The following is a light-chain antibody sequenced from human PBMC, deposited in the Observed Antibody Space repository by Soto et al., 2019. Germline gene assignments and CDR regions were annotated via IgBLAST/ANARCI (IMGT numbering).Light chain of an antibody. CDR3: CSYAGSVV. V-gene: IGLV2-23*01. CDR2: EGS. CDR1: SSDVGSYNL. Sequence: QSALTQPASVSGSPGQSITISCTGSSSDVGSYNLVSWYQQNPGRAPKLMIYEGSKRPSGVSNRFSGGKSGNMASLTISGLQAEDEAYYYCCSYAGSVVFGGGTKLTVL. J-gene: IGLJ2*01.